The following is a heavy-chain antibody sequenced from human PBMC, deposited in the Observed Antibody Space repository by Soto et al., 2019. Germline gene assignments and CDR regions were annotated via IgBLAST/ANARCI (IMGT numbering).Heavy chain of an antibody. CDR2: INHSGST. CDR3: ARVLLYNWNYGWFDP. J-gene: IGHJ5*02. V-gene: IGHV4-34*01. D-gene: IGHD1-7*01. CDR1: GGSFSGYY. Sequence: SETLSLTCAVYGGSFSGYYWSWIRQPPGKGLEWIGEINHSGSTNYNPSLKSRVTISVDTSKNQFSLKLSSVTAADTAVYYCARVLLYNWNYGWFDPWGQGTLVTVSS.